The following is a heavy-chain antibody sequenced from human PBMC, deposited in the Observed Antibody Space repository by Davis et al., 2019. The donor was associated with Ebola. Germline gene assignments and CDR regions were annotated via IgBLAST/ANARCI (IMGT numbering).Heavy chain of an antibody. CDR1: GNTFSKYY. V-gene: IGHV1-46*01. CDR3: AITVTTPYDY. Sequence: AASVKVSCKASGNTFSKYYIHWVRQAPGQGLEWMGMTKPSGGGTSYAQKFQGRLTVTRDTSTSTVYMDLSSLRSDDTAVYYCAITVTTPYDYWGHGTLVTVSS. CDR2: TKPSGGGT. J-gene: IGHJ4*01. D-gene: IGHD4-11*01.